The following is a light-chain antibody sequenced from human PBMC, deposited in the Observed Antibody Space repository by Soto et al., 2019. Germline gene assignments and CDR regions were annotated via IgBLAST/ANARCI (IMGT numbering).Light chain of an antibody. Sequence: EIVLTQSPGTLSLSTRERATLSCRASQSVNDNYLAWYQHKPGQAPRLLIYGASSRAPGIPDRFSGSGSGTDFTLTISRLEPEDFSIYYCQQYAASPRTFGQGTQVEV. CDR3: QQYAASPRT. V-gene: IGKV3-20*01. J-gene: IGKJ1*01. CDR1: QSVNDNY. CDR2: GAS.